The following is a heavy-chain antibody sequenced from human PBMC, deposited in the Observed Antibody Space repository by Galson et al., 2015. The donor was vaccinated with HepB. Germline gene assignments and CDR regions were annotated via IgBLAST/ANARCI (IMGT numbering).Heavy chain of an antibody. V-gene: IGHV3-48*04. CDR3: ARHPRRQTWYYYFDY. J-gene: IGHJ4*02. CDR1: GFTFSSYN. Sequence: SLRLSCTASGFTFSSYNMNWVRQAPGKGLEWVSYVTTSSDTRYYADSVKGRFTISRDNAKNSLYLQMTSLRVEDTAVYYCARHPRRQTWYYYFDYWGQRTLVTVSS. CDR2: VTTSSDTR. D-gene: IGHD6-13*01.